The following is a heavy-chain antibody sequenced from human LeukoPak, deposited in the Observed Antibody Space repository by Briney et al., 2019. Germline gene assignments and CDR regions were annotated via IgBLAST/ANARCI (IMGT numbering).Heavy chain of an antibody. D-gene: IGHD2-8*02. CDR2: INPSGGST. V-gene: IGHV1-46*01. CDR3: ARDPLVTGGAFYYFDY. Sequence: ASVKVSCKASGGTFSSYAISWVRQAPGQGLEWMGIINPSGGSTSYAQKFQGRVTMTRDTSTSTVYMELRSLRSEDTAVYYCARDPLVTGGAFYYFDYWGQGTLVTVSS. J-gene: IGHJ4*02. CDR1: GGTFSSYA.